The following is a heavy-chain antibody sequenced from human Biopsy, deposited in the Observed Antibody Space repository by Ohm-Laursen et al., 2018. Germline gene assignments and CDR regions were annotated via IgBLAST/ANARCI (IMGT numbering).Heavy chain of an antibody. CDR3: ARSTNSTGWPYYYFYGMDV. Sequence: SVTLFLTCTVSGGSISSDYWSWIRQTPGKGLEWIGYIYYSGSTNYNPSLKSRVNISVDTSKNQFSLRLNSVTAADTAVYYCARSTNSTGWPYYYFYGMDVWGQGTTVTVSS. J-gene: IGHJ6*02. CDR2: IYYSGST. CDR1: GGSISSDY. D-gene: IGHD2/OR15-2a*01. V-gene: IGHV4-59*07.